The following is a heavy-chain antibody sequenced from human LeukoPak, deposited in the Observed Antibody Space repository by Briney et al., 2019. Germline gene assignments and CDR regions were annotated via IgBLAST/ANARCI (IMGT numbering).Heavy chain of an antibody. D-gene: IGHD5-12*01. J-gene: IGHJ4*02. CDR1: GYTFTSYA. V-gene: IGHV1-3*01. CDR3: AARPSLGGYSGYDPFDY. Sequence: ASVKVSCKASGYTFTSYAMHWVRQAPGQRLEWMGWINAGNGNTKYSQKFQGRVTITRDTSASTAYMELSSLRSEDTAVYYCAARPSLGGYSGYDPFDYWGQGTLVTVSS. CDR2: INAGNGNT.